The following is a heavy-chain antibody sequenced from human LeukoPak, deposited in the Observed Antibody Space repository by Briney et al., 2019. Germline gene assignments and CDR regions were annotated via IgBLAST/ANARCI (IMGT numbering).Heavy chain of an antibody. D-gene: IGHD3-3*01. J-gene: IGHJ4*02. V-gene: IGHV3-30-3*01. CDR1: GFTFSSYA. CDR2: ISYDGSNK. Sequence: PGGSRGLSCAASGFTFSSYAMHWVRQAPGKGLEWVAVISYDGSNKYYADSVKGRFTISRDNSKNTLYLQMNSLRAEDTAVYYCARGSGYIDYWGQGTLVTVSS. CDR3: ARGSGYIDY.